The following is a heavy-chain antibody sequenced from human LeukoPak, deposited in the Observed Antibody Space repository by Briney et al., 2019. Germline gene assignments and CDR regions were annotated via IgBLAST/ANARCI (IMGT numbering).Heavy chain of an antibody. CDR3: AKAPLRYFDWFSDY. CDR2: ISYDGSNK. D-gene: IGHD3-9*01. Sequence: PGGSLRLSCAASGFTFSDYAMHWVRQAPGKGLEWVAVISYDGSNKYYADSVKGRFTISRDNSRNTLHLQMNSLRAEDTAVYSCAKAPLRYFDWFSDYWGQGTLVTVSS. V-gene: IGHV3-30*18. J-gene: IGHJ4*02. CDR1: GFTFSDYA.